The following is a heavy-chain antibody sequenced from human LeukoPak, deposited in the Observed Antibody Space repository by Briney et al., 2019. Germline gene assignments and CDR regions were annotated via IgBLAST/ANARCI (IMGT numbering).Heavy chain of an antibody. CDR2: IDHSGST. CDR1: GGYFSDYY. Sequence: SETLSLTCAVYGGYFSDYYWSWIRQPPGKGLEWIGEIDHSGSTNYNPSLKSRVTISVDTSKNQFSLKLSSVTAADTAVYYCARAVFTYSCSWKRPRPRGFDYWGQGTLVTVSS. CDR3: ARAVFTYSCSWKRPRPRGFDY. D-gene: IGHD6-13*01. V-gene: IGHV4-34*01. J-gene: IGHJ4*02.